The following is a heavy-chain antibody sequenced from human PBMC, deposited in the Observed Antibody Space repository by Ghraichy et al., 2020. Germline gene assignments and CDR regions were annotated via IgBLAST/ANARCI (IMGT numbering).Heavy chain of an antibody. CDR3: ATNRGGYAPPDN. CDR1: GGSISSGTYY. CDR2: IYTSGST. J-gene: IGHJ4*02. V-gene: IGHV4-61*02. D-gene: IGHD5-12*01. Sequence: SETLSLTCTVSGGSISSGTYYWSWIRQPAGKGLEWIGRIYTSGSTNYNPSLKSRVTISVDTSKNQFSLKLSSVTAADTAMYYCATNRGGYAPPDNWGQGTLVTVSS.